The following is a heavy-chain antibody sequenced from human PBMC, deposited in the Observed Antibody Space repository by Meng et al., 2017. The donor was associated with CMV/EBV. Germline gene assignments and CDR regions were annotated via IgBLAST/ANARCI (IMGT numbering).Heavy chain of an antibody. J-gene: IGHJ4*02. V-gene: IGHV1-69*12. CDR1: GGTFSSYA. Sequence: QGQPVPSGAEGKNPGSSVKVSCKASGGTFSSYAISWLRQAPGQGLEWMRGIIPIFGTANYAQKFQGRVTITADESTSTAYMELSSLRSEDTAVYYCAREGALAYFDYWGQGTLVTVSS. D-gene: IGHD5-12*01. CDR2: IIPIFGTA. CDR3: AREGALAYFDY.